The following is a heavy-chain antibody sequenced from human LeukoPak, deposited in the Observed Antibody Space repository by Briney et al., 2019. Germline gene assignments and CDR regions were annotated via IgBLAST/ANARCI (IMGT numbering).Heavy chain of an antibody. J-gene: IGHJ6*02. CDR1: GYTFTSYG. V-gene: IGHV1-18*01. Sequence: GASVKVSCKASGYTFTSYGISCVRQAPGQGLEWMGWISAYNGNTNYAQKLQGRVIMTTDTSTSTAYMELRSLRSDDTAVYYCARTDSSSSGGYYGMDVWGQGTTVTVSS. CDR2: ISAYNGNT. CDR3: ARTDSSSSGGYYGMDV. D-gene: IGHD6-6*01.